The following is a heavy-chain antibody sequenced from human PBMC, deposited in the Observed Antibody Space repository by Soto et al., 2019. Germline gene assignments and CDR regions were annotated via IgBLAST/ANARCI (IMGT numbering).Heavy chain of an antibody. J-gene: IGHJ4*02. CDR3: ARAAMGGSSWPFDY. V-gene: IGHV4-34*01. Sequence: PSETLSLTCAVYGGSFSGYYVSWIRQPPGKGLEWIGEINHSGSTNYNPSLKSRVTISVDTSKNQFSLKLSSVTAADTAVYYCARAAMGGSSWPFDYWGQGTLVTVSS. CDR1: GGSFSGYY. CDR2: INHSGST. D-gene: IGHD6-13*01.